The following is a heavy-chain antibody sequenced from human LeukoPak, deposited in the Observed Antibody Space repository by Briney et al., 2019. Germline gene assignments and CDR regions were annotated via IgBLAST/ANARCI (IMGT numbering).Heavy chain of an antibody. J-gene: IGHJ4*02. D-gene: IGHD3-22*01. Sequence: GASVKVSCKASGGIFSSYAISWVRQAPGQGLEWMGGIIPIFGTANYAQKFQGRVTITADESTRTAYMELSSLRSEDTAVYYCAREWDYDSSGLYYYYWGQGTLVTVSS. CDR1: GGIFSSYA. CDR2: IIPIFGTA. V-gene: IGHV1-69*13. CDR3: AREWDYDSSGLYYYY.